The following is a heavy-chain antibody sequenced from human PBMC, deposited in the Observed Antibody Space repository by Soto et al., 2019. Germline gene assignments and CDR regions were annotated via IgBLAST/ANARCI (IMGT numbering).Heavy chain of an antibody. Sequence: QVQLLESGPGLVKPSQTLSLTCSVSGDSISNLDYFWAWIRQPPGQALEYIGYIYKSATTYYNPSFESRVEISVDTSKGQFSLNVTSVTAADTAVYFCARGRYCLTGRCFPNWFDSWGQGALVTVSS. CDR3: ARGRYCLTGRCFPNWFDS. D-gene: IGHD7-27*01. V-gene: IGHV4-30-4*01. CDR2: IYKSATT. J-gene: IGHJ5*01. CDR1: GDSISNLDYF.